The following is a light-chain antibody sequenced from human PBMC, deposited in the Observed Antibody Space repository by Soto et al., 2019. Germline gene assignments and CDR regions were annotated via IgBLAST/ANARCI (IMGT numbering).Light chain of an antibody. V-gene: IGKV1-8*01. Sequence: AIRMTQSPSSFSASTGDRVTITCRASQGISSYLAWYQHRPGKAPRLLIYAASTLQSGVPSRFSGSGSGTDFTLTIGYLQSEDFATYYCQQYYSYPYTFGQGTKLEIK. CDR3: QQYYSYPYT. CDR1: QGISSY. CDR2: AAS. J-gene: IGKJ2*01.